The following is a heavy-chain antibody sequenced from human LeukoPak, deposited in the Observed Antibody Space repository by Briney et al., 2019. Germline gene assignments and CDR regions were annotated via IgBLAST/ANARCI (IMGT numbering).Heavy chain of an antibody. CDR2: MNPNSGNT. V-gene: IGHV1-8*01. CDR1: GYTFTSYD. D-gene: IGHD3-9*01. CDR3: ARGSPAYDILTGYYHY. Sequence: ASVKVSCKASGYTFTSYDINWVRQATGQGLEWMGWMNPNSGNTGYAQKFQGRVTTTRNTSISTAYMELSSLRSEDTAVYYCARGSPAYDILTGYYHYWGQGTLVTVSS. J-gene: IGHJ4*02.